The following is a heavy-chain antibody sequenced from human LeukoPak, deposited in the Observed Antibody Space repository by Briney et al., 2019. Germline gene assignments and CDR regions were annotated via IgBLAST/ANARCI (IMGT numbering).Heavy chain of an antibody. J-gene: IGHJ4*02. D-gene: IGHD2-15*01. CDR2: ISAYNGNT. Sequence: ASVKVSCKASGYTFTSYGISWVRQAPGQGLEWMGWISAYNGNTNYAQKLQGRVTMTTDTSTSTAYMELRSLRSDVTAVYYCATESLGYCSGGSCQEGYWGQGTLVTISS. V-gene: IGHV1-18*01. CDR1: GYTFTSYG. CDR3: ATESLGYCSGGSCQEGY.